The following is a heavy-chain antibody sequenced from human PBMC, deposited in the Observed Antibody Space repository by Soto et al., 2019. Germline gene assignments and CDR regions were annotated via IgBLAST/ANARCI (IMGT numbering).Heavy chain of an antibody. Sequence: QVQLVESGGGVVQPGRSLRLSCAASGFTFSSYAMHWVRQAPGKGLEWVAVISYDGSNKYYADSVKGRFTISRDNSKNTLYLQMNSLRAEDTAVYYCARAGGWQWLVNHDYWGQGTLVTVSS. CDR3: ARAGGWQWLVNHDY. J-gene: IGHJ4*02. CDR2: ISYDGSNK. D-gene: IGHD6-19*01. CDR1: GFTFSSYA. V-gene: IGHV3-30-3*01.